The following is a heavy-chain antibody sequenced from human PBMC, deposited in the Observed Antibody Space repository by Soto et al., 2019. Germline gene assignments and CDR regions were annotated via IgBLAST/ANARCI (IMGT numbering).Heavy chain of an antibody. V-gene: IGHV3-21*01. D-gene: IGHD5-18*01. J-gene: IGHJ6*03. CDR3: ARGVSHRLWLLDYYYYMDV. CDR2: ISSSSSYI. Sequence: PGGSLRLSCAASGFTFSSYSMNWVRQAPGKGLEWVSSISSSSSYIYYADSVKGRFTISRDNAKNSLYLQMNSLRAEDTAVYYYARGVSHRLWLLDYYYYMDVWGKATTVTVSS. CDR1: GFTFSSYS.